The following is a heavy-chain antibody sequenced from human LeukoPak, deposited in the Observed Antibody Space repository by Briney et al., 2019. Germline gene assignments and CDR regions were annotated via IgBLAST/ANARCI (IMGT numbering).Heavy chain of an antibody. J-gene: IGHJ4*02. Sequence: KPSETLSLTCTVSGGSISSGDYYWSWIRQHPGKGLEWIGYIYYSGSTYYNPSLKSRVTISVDTSKNQFSLKLSSVTAADTAMYYCAKTDSSGYYADYWGQGTLVTVSS. CDR1: GGSISSGDYY. V-gene: IGHV4-31*03. D-gene: IGHD3-22*01. CDR3: AKTDSSGYYADY. CDR2: IYYSGST.